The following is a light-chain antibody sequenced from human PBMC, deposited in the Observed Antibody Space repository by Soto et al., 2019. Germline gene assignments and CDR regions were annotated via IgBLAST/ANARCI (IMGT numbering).Light chain of an antibody. CDR2: DAS. J-gene: IGKJ1*01. CDR3: QQYGSSGT. Sequence: EFVLTQSPGTLSLSPGERATLSCRASQTVRNNYLAWYQQKPGQAPRLLIYDASSRATGIPDRFSGRGSGTDFTLTISILEHEDFAVYYCQQYGSSGTFGQGTKVDIK. V-gene: IGKV3-20*01. CDR1: QTVRNNY.